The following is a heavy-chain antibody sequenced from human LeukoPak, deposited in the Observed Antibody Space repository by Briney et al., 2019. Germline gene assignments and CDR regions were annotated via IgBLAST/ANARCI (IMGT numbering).Heavy chain of an antibody. V-gene: IGHV5-51*01. Sequence: GESLKISCQVSGYSFTTYWIAWMRQMPGKGLEWMGIIYPGDSDTRYSPSFQGQVTISADKSISTAYLQWSSLKASDTAMYFCTRQTDTSFDPWGQGTLVTVSS. CDR2: IYPGDSDT. CDR1: GYSFTTYW. CDR3: TRQTDTSFDP. J-gene: IGHJ5*02. D-gene: IGHD1-14*01.